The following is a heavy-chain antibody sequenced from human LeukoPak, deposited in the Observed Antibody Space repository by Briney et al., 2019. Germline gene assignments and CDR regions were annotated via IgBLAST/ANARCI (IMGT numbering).Heavy chain of an antibody. CDR3: ARTQSQSGTYRYYFGY. Sequence: SETLSLTCTVSGASVGSAGYYWSCIRQPPGGGLEWIGYIYYIRNTNYNPSLKSRVTMSLDPSKNQFSLKLNSVTAADTAVYYCARTQSQSGTYRYYFGYWGQGTLVTVSS. D-gene: IGHD1-26*01. CDR2: IYYIRNT. J-gene: IGHJ4*02. CDR1: GASVGSAGYY. V-gene: IGHV4-61*08.